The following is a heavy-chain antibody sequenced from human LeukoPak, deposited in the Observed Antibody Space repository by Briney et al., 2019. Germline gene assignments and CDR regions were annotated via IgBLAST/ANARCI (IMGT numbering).Heavy chain of an antibody. CDR2: ISSRGTT. CDR3: ATRGRSGYYYGTDV. Sequence: SGGSLRLSCAASGFIVSNNYMSWARQAPGKGLEWVSIISSRGTTYYADSVKGRFTISRDNSQNTLYLQMNSLRAEDTAVYYCATRGRSGYYYGTDVWGQGTTVTVSS. D-gene: IGHD1-26*01. V-gene: IGHV3-66*01. J-gene: IGHJ6*02. CDR1: GFIVSNNY.